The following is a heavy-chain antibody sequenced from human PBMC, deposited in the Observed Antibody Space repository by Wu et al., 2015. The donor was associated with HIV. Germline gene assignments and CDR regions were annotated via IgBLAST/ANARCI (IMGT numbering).Heavy chain of an antibody. J-gene: IGHJ4*02. Sequence: QVQLVQSGAEVKKPGASVKVSCKASGYTFIDYYMHWVRQAPGQGLEWMGWINPNNGGTNYAQKFQGRVTMTRDTSISTAYMELSRLRSDDTAVYCCASYYGPESSFDYWGQGTLVTVSS. CDR1: GYTFIDYY. CDR2: INPNNGGT. D-gene: IGHD3-10*01. V-gene: IGHV1-2*02. CDR3: ASYYGPESSFDY.